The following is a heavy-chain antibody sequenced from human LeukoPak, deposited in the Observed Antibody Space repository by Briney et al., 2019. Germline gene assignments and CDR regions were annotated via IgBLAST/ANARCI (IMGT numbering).Heavy chain of an antibody. CDR2: ISYDGSNK. Sequence: GGSLRLSCAASGFTFSSYAMHWVRQAPGKGLEWVAVISYDGSNKYYADSVKGRFTTSRDNSKNTLYLQMNSLRAEDTAVYYCARGGYTVTTPLDYWGQGTLVTVSS. D-gene: IGHD4-17*01. CDR3: ARGGYTVTTPLDY. J-gene: IGHJ4*02. CDR1: GFTFSSYA. V-gene: IGHV3-30-3*01.